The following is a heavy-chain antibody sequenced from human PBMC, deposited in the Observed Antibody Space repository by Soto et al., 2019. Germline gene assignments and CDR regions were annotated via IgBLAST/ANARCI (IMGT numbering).Heavy chain of an antibody. CDR2: ISFDGSSQ. CDR3: AKDASTEYYSPEYFQY. J-gene: IGHJ1*01. D-gene: IGHD1-26*01. CDR1: GFTFSSYG. V-gene: IGHV3-30*18. Sequence: QVQLVESGGGVVQPGRSLRLSCAASGFTFSSYGIHWVRQAPGKGLEWVALISFDGSSQYYADSVKGRFTISRDNFQNTLYLQMSSLRVEDMAVYYCAKDASTEYYSPEYFQYWGQGTLVTVSS.